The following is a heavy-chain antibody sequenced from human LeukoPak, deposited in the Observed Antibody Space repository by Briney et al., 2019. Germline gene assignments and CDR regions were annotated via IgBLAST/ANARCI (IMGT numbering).Heavy chain of an antibody. J-gene: IGHJ5*02. Sequence: GASVKVSCKASGGTFSSYAISWVRQAPGQGLEWMGGIIPIFGTANYAQKFQGRVTITADKSTSTAYMELSSLRSEDTAVYYCARDGVDYGDYGWFDPWGQGTLVTVSS. CDR2: IIPIFGTA. D-gene: IGHD4-17*01. CDR1: GGTFSSYA. V-gene: IGHV1-69*06. CDR3: ARDGVDYGDYGWFDP.